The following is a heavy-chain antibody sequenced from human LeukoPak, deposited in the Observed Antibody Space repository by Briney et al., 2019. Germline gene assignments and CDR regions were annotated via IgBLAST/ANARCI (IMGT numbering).Heavy chain of an antibody. J-gene: IGHJ6*02. CDR1: GGSISSYY. D-gene: IGHD2-21*02. CDR3: ARGQPLRYYGMDV. V-gene: IGHV4-34*01. Sequence: PSETLSLTCTVSGGSISSYYWSWIRQPPGKGLEWIGEINHSGSTNYNPSLKSRVTISVDTSKNQFSLKLSSVTAADTAVYYCARGQPLRYYGMDVWGQGTTVTVSS. CDR2: INHSGST.